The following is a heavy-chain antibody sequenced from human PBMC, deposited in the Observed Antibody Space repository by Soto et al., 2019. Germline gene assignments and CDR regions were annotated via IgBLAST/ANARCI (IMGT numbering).Heavy chain of an antibody. Sequence: QVQLVQSGAEVKKPGSSVKVSCKASGGTFSSYTISWVRQAPGQGLEWMGRIIPILGIANYAQKFQGRVTITADKSTSTASMDLSTLRSEDKAVYYCARSSYYYGSGRPYNWFDPWAHGTLVTVSS. CDR2: IIPILGIA. J-gene: IGHJ5*02. D-gene: IGHD3-10*01. CDR3: ARSSYYYGSGRPYNWFDP. V-gene: IGHV1-69*02. CDR1: GGTFSSYT.